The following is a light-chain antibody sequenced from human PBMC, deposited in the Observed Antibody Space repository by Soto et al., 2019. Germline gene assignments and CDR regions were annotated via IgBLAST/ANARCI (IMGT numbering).Light chain of an antibody. V-gene: IGKV3-15*01. CDR1: QSVSSN. J-gene: IGKJ1*01. CDR3: QQYNNWPRT. Sequence: EIVMTQSPAALYVSPGQSATLSCRASQSVSSNLAWYQQKPGQAPRLLIYGASSRATGITARFSGSGSGTEFTLTISSLQSEDFAVYYCQQYNNWPRTFGQGTKVDIK. CDR2: GAS.